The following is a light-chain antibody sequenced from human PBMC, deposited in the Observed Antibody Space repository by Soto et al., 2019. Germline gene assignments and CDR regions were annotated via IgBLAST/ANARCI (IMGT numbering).Light chain of an antibody. CDR2: DVN. Sequence: QSALTQPASVSGSPGQSITISCTGTSSDFGGSNYVSCYQQHPGKAPKLMIYDVNNRPSGISNRFSGSKSGNTASLTISGLQAEDEADYYCSSYRSGSTLVFGGGTKLTV. CDR1: SSDFGGSNY. V-gene: IGLV2-14*03. J-gene: IGLJ2*01. CDR3: SSYRSGSTLV.